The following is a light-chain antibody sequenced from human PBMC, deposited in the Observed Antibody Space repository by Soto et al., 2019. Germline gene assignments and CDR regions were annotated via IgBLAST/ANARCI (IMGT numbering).Light chain of an antibody. V-gene: IGKV1-9*01. J-gene: IGKJ3*01. Sequence: IQLTQSPSSLSASVGDRVSITCRASQDIKTYLAWYQQKHGKAPKLLISGTFTLQSGVPSRFNGSGSGTDFTLTISRLQPEDFATYYCQHLNHYPPFTFGPGTKVDLE. CDR3: QHLNHYPPFT. CDR1: QDIKTY. CDR2: GTF.